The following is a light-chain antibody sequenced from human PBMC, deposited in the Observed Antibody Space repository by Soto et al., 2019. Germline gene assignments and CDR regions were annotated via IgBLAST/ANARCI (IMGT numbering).Light chain of an antibody. CDR2: DAY. CDR1: QSVRGL. J-gene: IGKJ5*01. V-gene: IGKV3-11*01. Sequence: VLTQAPVTLSLSQGERATLSCRASQSVRGLLAWYQPKPGQGPRLLIYDAYNRATGIPPRFSGSGSGTDFTLTISSLQPEDSAVDYCQQRHMWPITFGQGTRLEIK. CDR3: QQRHMWPIT.